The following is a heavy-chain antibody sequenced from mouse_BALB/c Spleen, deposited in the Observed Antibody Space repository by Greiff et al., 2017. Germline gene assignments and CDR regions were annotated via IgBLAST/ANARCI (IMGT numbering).Heavy chain of an antibody. CDR2: ISYSGST. CDR1: GYSITSDYA. Sequence: EVKLMESGPGLVKPSQSLSLTCTVTGYSITSDYAWNWIRQFPGNKLEWMGYISYSGSTSYNPSLKSRISITRDTSKNQFFLQLNSVTTEDTATYYCARRVGRYAMDYWGQGTSVTVSS. CDR3: ARRVGRYAMDY. V-gene: IGHV3-2*02. D-gene: IGHD3-1*01. J-gene: IGHJ4*01.